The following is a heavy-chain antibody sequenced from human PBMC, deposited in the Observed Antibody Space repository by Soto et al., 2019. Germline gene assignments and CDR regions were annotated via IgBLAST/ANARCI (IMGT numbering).Heavy chain of an antibody. D-gene: IGHD6-13*01. CDR1: GYTFTSYG. CDR3: ARDDDSRSFGPQDY. CDR2: ISAYNGNT. V-gene: IGHV1-18*01. J-gene: IGHJ4*02. Sequence: GASVKVSCKASGYTFTSYGISWVRQAPGQGLEWMGWISAYNGNTNYAQKLQGRVTMTTDTSTSTAYMELRSLRSDDTAVYYCARDDDSRSFGPQDYWGQGPLVTVSS.